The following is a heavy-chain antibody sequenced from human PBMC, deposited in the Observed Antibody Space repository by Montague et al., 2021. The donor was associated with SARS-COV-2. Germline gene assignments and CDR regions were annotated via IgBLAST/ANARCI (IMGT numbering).Heavy chain of an antibody. CDR2: IKQDGSEK. Sequence: SLSLSLSASGFTFSTFWMTWVRQVPGKGLEWVANIKQDGSEKYYVDSVKGRFTISRDNAKNSLYLQLDSLRAEDTAVYYCARGYGSSGYQYWGQGTLVTVSS. CDR1: GFTFSTFW. J-gene: IGHJ4*02. D-gene: IGHD3-22*01. CDR3: ARGYGSSGYQY. V-gene: IGHV3-7*05.